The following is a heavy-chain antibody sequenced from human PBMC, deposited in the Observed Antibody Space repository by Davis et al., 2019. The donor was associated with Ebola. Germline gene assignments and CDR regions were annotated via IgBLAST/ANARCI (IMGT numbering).Heavy chain of an antibody. CDR2: INHSGST. CDR3: ARDIAAADDAFEI. J-gene: IGHJ3*02. Sequence: PSETLSLTCAVYGGSFSGYFWSWIRQPPGKGLEWIGEINHSGSTNYNPSLKSRVTISVDTSKNQFSLKLSSVTAADTAVYYCARDIAAADDAFEIWGQGTMVTVSS. D-gene: IGHD6-13*01. CDR1: GGSFSGYF. V-gene: IGHV4-34*01.